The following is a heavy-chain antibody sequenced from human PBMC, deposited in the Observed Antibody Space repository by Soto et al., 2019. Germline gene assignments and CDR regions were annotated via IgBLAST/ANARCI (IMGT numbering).Heavy chain of an antibody. CDR1: GFTFSSYA. V-gene: IGHV3-30-3*01. CDR2: ISYDGSNK. D-gene: IGHD6-19*01. CDR3: ARDIIDIAVAGTGPGGYYYYGMDV. J-gene: IGHJ6*02. Sequence: GGSLRLSCAASGFTFSSYAMHWVRQAPGKGLEWVAVISYDGSNKYYADSVKGRFTISRDNSKNTLYLQMNSLRAEDTAVYYCARDIIDIAVAGTGPGGYYYYGMDVWGQGTTVTVSS.